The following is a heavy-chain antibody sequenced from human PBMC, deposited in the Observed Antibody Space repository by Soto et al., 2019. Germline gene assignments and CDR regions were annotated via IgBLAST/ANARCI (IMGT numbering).Heavy chain of an antibody. CDR2: IGGSGGST. V-gene: IGHV3-23*01. J-gene: IGHJ4*02. D-gene: IGHD3-9*01. Sequence: PGGSLRLSCAASGFTFSSYAMSWVRQAPGKGLEWVSGIGGSGGSTNYADSVKGRFTISRDNSKNTLYLQMNSLRAEDTAVYFCAKDLAYDILTGYWFEYWGPGTMVTVS. CDR3: AKDLAYDILTGYWFEY. CDR1: GFTFSSYA.